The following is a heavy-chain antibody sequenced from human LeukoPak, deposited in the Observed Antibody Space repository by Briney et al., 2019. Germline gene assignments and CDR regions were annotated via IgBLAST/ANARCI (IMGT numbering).Heavy chain of an antibody. D-gene: IGHD3-22*01. J-gene: IGHJ4*02. Sequence: GGSLRLSCATSGFTFSSNWMSWVRHVPGRGLDWVANIKPDGSAEYYAASVKGRFTVSRDNAKNSLYLQMSSLRVEDTAVYYCARGSTYYDSSGQVPFDYWGQGTLVTVSS. CDR1: GFTFSSNW. V-gene: IGHV3-7*01. CDR2: IKPDGSAE. CDR3: ARGSTYYDSSGQVPFDY.